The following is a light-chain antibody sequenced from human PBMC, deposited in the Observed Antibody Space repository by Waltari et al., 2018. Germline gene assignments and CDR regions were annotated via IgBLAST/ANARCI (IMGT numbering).Light chain of an antibody. CDR1: SSNIGAGYD. J-gene: IGLJ2*01. V-gene: IGLV1-40*01. CDR2: RND. Sequence: QSVLTQPPSVSGAPGQKVTISCPGTSSNIGAGYDVNWYQQLPGTAPKLLMYRNDNRPSGVPDRFSGSKSGTSASLAITGLQAEDEADYYCQSYDNSLSGPVIFGGGTKLTVL. CDR3: QSYDNSLSGPVI.